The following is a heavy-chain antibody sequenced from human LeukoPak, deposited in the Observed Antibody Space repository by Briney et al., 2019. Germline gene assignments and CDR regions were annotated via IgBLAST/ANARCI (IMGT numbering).Heavy chain of an antibody. CDR1: GGTFSSYA. CDR3: ARVLRYYDILSKPFGY. J-gene: IGHJ4*02. Sequence: GASVKVSCKASGGTFSSYAISWVRQAPGHGLEWMGWINPNSGGTNYAQKFQGRVTLTRDTSINTAYMELSRLRSDDTAVYYCARVLRYYDILSKPFGYWGQGTLVTVSS. CDR2: INPNSGGT. D-gene: IGHD3-9*01. V-gene: IGHV1-2*02.